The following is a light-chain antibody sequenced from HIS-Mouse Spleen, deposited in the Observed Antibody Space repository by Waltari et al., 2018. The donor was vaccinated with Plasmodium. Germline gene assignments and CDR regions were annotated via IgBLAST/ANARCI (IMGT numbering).Light chain of an antibody. CDR2: KDS. V-gene: IGLV3-27*01. CDR3: YSAADNNLV. CDR1: VLAKKY. J-gene: IGLJ3*02. Sequence: SYELTQPSSVSVSPGQPARTTCSGDVLAKKYARWFQQTPGQAPVLVIYKDSERPSGIPERFSGSSSGTTVTLTISGAQVEDEADYYCYSAADNNLVFGGGTKLTVL.